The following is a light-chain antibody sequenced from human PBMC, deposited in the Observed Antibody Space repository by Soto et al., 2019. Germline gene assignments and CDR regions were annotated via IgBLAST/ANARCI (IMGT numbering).Light chain of an antibody. Sequence: DIVMTQSPDSLAVSLGGRATINCKSSQSVLYSSNNENYLAWYQQKPGQPPKLLIYWASTRESGVPDRFSGSRSGTDFTLSISSLQAEDVAVYYCQQYFSTPWTFGQGTKVEIK. V-gene: IGKV4-1*01. CDR2: WAS. J-gene: IGKJ1*01. CDR3: QQYFSTPWT. CDR1: QSVLYSSNNENY.